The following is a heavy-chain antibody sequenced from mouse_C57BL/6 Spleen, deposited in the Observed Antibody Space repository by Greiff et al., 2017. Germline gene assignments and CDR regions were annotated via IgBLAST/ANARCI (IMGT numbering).Heavy chain of an antibody. Sequence: LQESGPELVKPGASVKISCKASGYAFSSSWMNWVKQRPGKGLEWIGRIYPGDGDTNYNGKFKGKATLTADKSSSTAYMQLSSLTSEDSAVYFCARDFEDYWGQGTTLTVSS. CDR1: GYAFSSSW. CDR2: IYPGDGDT. J-gene: IGHJ2*01. V-gene: IGHV1-82*01. CDR3: ARDFEDY.